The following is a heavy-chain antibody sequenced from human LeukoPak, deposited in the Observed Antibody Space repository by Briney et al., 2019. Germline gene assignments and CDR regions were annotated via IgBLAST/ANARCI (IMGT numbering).Heavy chain of an antibody. CDR1: GYTFTGYY. CDR3: ARAYYDYVWGSYRPPPFDY. V-gene: IGHV1-2*06. D-gene: IGHD3-16*02. Sequence: ASVKVSCKASGYTFTGYYMHWVRQAPGQGLEWMGRINPNSGGTNYAQKFQGGVTMTRDTSISTAYMELSRLRSDDTAVYYCARAYYDYVWGSYRPPPFDYWGQGTLVTVSS. J-gene: IGHJ4*02. CDR2: INPNSGGT.